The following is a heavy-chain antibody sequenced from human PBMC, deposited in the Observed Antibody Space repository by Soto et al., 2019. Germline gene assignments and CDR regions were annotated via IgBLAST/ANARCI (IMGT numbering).Heavy chain of an antibody. CDR1: GYTFTSYA. CDR2: INAGNGNT. CDR3: ARDSPSAVAHNWFDP. J-gene: IGHJ5*02. V-gene: IGHV1-3*01. D-gene: IGHD6-19*01. Sequence: ASVKVSCKASGYTFTSYAMHWVRQAPGQRLEWMGWINAGNGNTKYSQKFQGRVTITRDTSASTAYMELSSLRSEDTAVYYCARDSPSAVAHNWFDPWGQGTLVTVSS.